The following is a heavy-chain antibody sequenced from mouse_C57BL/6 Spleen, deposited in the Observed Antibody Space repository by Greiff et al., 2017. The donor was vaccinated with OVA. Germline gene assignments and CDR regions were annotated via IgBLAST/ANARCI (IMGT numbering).Heavy chain of an antibody. D-gene: IGHD6-2*01. V-gene: IGHV1-78*01. J-gene: IGHJ4*01. CDR3: ARRGSSLYYAMDY. CDR2: IYPRDGST. Sequence: VQGVESDAELVKPGASVKISCKVSGYTFTDHTIHWMKQRPEQGLEWIGYIYPRDGSTKYNEKFKGKATLTADKSSSTAYMQLNSLTSEDSAVYFCARRGSSLYYAMDYWGQGTSVTVSS. CDR1: GYTFTDHT.